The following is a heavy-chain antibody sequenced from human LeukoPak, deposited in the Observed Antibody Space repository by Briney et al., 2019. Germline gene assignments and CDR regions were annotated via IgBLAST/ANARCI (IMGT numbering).Heavy chain of an antibody. Sequence: QSGGSLRLSCAASGFTFSSYGMSWVRQAPGKGLEWVSAISGSGDSTYYADSVKGRFTISRDNSKNTLYLQMNSLRAEDTAVYYCARGGGSGYYYYYMDVWGKGTTVTVPS. CDR3: ARGGGSGYYYYYMDV. J-gene: IGHJ6*03. CDR2: ISGSGDST. CDR1: GFTFSSYG. V-gene: IGHV3-23*01. D-gene: IGHD2-15*01.